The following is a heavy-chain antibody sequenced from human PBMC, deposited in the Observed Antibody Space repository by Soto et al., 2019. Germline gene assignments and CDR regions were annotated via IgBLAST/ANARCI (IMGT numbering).Heavy chain of an antibody. D-gene: IGHD3-3*01. V-gene: IGHV3-23*01. J-gene: IGHJ6*02. CDR3: AKGTVLRFLEWSPPPYSYGMDV. CDR1: GFTFSSYA. Sequence: EVQLLESGGGLVQPGGSLRLSCAASGFTFSSYAMSWVRQAPGKGLEWVSAISGSGGSTYYADSVKGRFTISRENCKHTLYLQMNSLRAEDTAVYYCAKGTVLRFLEWSPPPYSYGMDVWGQGTTVTVSS. CDR2: ISGSGGST.